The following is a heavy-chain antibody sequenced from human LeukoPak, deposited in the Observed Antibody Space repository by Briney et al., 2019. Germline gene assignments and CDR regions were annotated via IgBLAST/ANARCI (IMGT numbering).Heavy chain of an antibody. D-gene: IGHD6-6*01. V-gene: IGHV1-2*02. CDR2: INPNSGGT. Sequence: ASVKVSCKASGFTFTGYYMHWVRQAPGQGLEWMGWINPNSGGTNYAQKFQGRVTMTRDTSIRTAYMELSSLKSDDTVVYYCARDRNSGSSLDIWGQGTMLTVSS. CDR3: ARDRNSGSSLDI. CDR1: GFTFTGYY. J-gene: IGHJ3*02.